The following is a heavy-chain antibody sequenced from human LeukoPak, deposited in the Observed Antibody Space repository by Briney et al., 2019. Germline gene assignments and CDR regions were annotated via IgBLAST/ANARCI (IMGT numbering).Heavy chain of an antibody. D-gene: IGHD3-10*01. CDR3: ARGGMVRGVNNYYYMDV. J-gene: IGHJ6*03. CDR1: GGSISSYY. CDR2: IYISGST. V-gene: IGHV4-4*07. Sequence: SETLSLTCTVSGGSISSYYWSWIRQPAGKGLEWIGHIYISGSTNYNPSLKSRVTMSVDTSKNQFSLKLSSVTAADTAVYYCARGGMVRGVNNYYYMDVWGKGTTVTVSS.